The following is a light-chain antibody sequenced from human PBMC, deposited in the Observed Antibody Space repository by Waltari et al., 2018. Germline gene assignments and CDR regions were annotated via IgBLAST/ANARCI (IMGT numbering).Light chain of an antibody. V-gene: IGLV1-40*01. CDR3: QSYDSSLTAWV. CDR1: SPNLGAGYD. Sequence: QSVLTQPPSVSGAPGQRVTISCTGSSPNLGAGYDVPWYQHLPGTAPKLLIYVNTNRPSGVPDRFSASKSGTSASLAITGLQAEDEADYYCQSYDSSLTAWVFGGGTKLTVL. CDR2: VNT. J-gene: IGLJ3*02.